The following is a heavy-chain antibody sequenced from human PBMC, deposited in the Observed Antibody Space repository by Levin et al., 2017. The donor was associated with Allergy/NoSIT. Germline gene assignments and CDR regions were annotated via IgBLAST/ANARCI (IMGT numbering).Heavy chain of an antibody. J-gene: IGHJ6*02. CDR2: INHSGST. CDR3: ARGRRSGYYYYYGMDV. V-gene: IGHV4-34*01. Sequence: SETLSLTCAVYGGSFSGYYWSWIRQPPGKRLEWIGEINHSGSTNYNPSLKSRVTISVDTSKNQFSLKLNSVTAADTAVYYCARGRRSGYYYYYGMDVWGQGTTVTVSS. CDR1: GGSFSGYY.